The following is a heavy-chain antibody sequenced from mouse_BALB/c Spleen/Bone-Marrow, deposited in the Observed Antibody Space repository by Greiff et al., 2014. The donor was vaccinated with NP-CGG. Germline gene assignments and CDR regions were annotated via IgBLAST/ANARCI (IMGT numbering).Heavy chain of an antibody. V-gene: IGHV1-14*01. J-gene: IGHJ3*01. CDR3: ARRQFITTAAWFAY. Sequence: QLQESGPELVKPGASVKMSCMASGYTFTSYVMHWVKQKPGQGLEWIGYINPYNDGTKYNEKFKGKATLTSDKSSSTAYMELSSLTSEDSAVYYCARRQFITTAAWFAYWGQGTLVTVSA. CDR2: INPYNDGT. CDR1: GYTFTSYV. D-gene: IGHD1-2*01.